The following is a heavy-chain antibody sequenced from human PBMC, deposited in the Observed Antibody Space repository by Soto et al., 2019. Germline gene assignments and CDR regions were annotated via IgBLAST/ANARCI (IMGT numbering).Heavy chain of an antibody. CDR2: IDPSDSYT. D-gene: IGHD6-19*01. CDR3: ARHVLAVDSSGVRAQIDY. V-gene: IGHV5-10-1*01. Sequence: ESLKISCKGSGYSFPSYWISWVRQMPGKGLEWMGRIDPSDSYTNYSPSFQGHVTISADKSISTAYLQWSSLKASDTAMYYCARHVLAVDSSGVRAQIDYWGQGTLVTVSS. J-gene: IGHJ4*02. CDR1: GYSFPSYW.